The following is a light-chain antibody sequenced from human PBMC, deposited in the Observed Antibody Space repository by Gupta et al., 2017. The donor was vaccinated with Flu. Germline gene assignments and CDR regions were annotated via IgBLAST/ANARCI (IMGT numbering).Light chain of an antibody. CDR1: QSIRDY. Sequence: EIVLTQSPATLSLSPGERATLPCRASQSIRDYLAWYQQKPGQTPRLLIYDASNRATGIRARFSGSGDGTDVSITISSRVADDFEVYYCQQRCDGHPIFTFGHGTKMDIK. CDR2: DAS. J-gene: IGKJ3*01. CDR3: QQRCDGHPIFT. V-gene: IGKV3-11*01.